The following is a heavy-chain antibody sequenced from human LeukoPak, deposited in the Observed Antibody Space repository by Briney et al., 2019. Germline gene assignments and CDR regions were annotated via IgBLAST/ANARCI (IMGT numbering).Heavy chain of an antibody. CDR3: AREQQLVPLHY. Sequence: GGSLRLSCAASGFTFSSYAMSWVRQAPGKGLEWVSAISGSGGSTYYADSVKGRFTISRDNAKNSLYLQMNSLRAEDTAVYYCAREQQLVPLHYWGQGTLVTVSS. V-gene: IGHV3-23*01. CDR1: GFTFSSYA. J-gene: IGHJ4*02. CDR2: ISGSGGST. D-gene: IGHD6-13*01.